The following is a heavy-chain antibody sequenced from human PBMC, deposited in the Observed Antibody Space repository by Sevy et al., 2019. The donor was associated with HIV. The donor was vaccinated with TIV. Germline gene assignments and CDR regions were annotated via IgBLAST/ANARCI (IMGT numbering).Heavy chain of an antibody. Sequence: KISCKASGGTFSSYAISWVRQAPGQGLEWMGGIIPIFGTANYAQKFQGRVTITADKSTSTAYMELSSLRSEDTAAYYCARDDSREGFDYWGQGTLVTVSS. D-gene: IGHD3-22*01. V-gene: IGHV1-69*06. CDR2: IIPIFGTA. CDR3: ARDDSREGFDY. CDR1: GGTFSSYA. J-gene: IGHJ4*02.